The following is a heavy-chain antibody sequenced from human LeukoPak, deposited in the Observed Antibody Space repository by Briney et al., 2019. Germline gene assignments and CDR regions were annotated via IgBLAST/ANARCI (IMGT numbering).Heavy chain of an antibody. V-gene: IGHV4-4*02. J-gene: IGHJ3*02. CDR3: ARGGRSGYYDDAFDI. CDR1: GGSISSSNW. Sequence: SGTLSLTCAVSGGSISSSNWWSWVRQPPGKGLEWIGEIYHSGSTNYNPSLKSRVTISVDKSKNQFSLKLSSVTAADTAVYYCARGGRSGYYDDAFDIWGQGTMVTVSS. CDR2: IYHSGST. D-gene: IGHD3-22*01.